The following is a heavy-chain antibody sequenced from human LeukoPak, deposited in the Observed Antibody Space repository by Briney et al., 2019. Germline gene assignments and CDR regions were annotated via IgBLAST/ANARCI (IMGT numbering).Heavy chain of an antibody. Sequence: GGSLRLSCAASGFTFSSYAMSWVRQAAGKGLEWVSTISGSGGNTYYADSVKGRFTISRDNSKNTLSLQMNSLRDEDTAVYYCARKVAVAGRGPYDYWGQGTLVTVSS. CDR1: GFTFSSYA. CDR2: ISGSGGNT. V-gene: IGHV3-23*01. CDR3: ARKVAVAGRGPYDY. D-gene: IGHD6-19*01. J-gene: IGHJ4*02.